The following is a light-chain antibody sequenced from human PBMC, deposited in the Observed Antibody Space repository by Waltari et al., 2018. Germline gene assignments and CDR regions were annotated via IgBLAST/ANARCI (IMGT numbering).Light chain of an antibody. V-gene: IGLV2-23*02. Sequence: YALTQPASLSGAPGQSSTISCSGTGSGVGSYNLVFWYQQHPGKAPKLIIYEVNMRPSGVSVRFSGSKSGVTASLTISGLQAEDEAVYFCCSFATNSIVIFGGGTKLTVL. CDR3: CSFATNSIVI. CDR1: GSGVGSYNL. CDR2: EVN. J-gene: IGLJ2*01.